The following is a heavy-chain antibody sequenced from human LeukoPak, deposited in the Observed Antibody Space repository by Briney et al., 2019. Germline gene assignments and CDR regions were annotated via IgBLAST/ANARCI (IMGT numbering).Heavy chain of an antibody. V-gene: IGHV4-39*07. CDR3: ARGGPTYYYDSSGYPLDY. CDR2: LYYSGST. CDR1: GGSISSSSYY. Sequence: PSETLSLTCTVSGGSISSSSYYWGWIRQPPGKGLEWIGSLYYSGSTYYKPSLKSRVTMSVDTSKNQFSLKMNSATAADTAVYFCARGGPTYYYDSSGYPLDYWGQGTLVTVSS. J-gene: IGHJ4*02. D-gene: IGHD3-22*01.